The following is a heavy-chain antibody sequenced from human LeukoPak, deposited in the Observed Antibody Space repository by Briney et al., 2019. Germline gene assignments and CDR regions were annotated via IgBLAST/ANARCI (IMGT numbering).Heavy chain of an antibody. Sequence: ASVKVSCKASGYTFTGYYMHWVRQAPGQGLEWMGWINPNSGGTNYAQKFQGRVTMTRDTSISTAYMELSKLRSDDTAVYYCARKPPYSGSPTSDAFDIWGQGTMVTVPS. CDR1: GYTFTGYY. V-gene: IGHV1-2*02. D-gene: IGHD1-26*01. CDR3: ARKPPYSGSPTSDAFDI. CDR2: INPNSGGT. J-gene: IGHJ3*02.